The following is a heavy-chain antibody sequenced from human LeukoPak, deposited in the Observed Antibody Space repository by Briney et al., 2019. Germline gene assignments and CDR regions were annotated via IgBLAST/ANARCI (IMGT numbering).Heavy chain of an antibody. J-gene: IGHJ6*03. D-gene: IGHD3-22*01. CDR1: GFTFSSYG. CDR3: ARATFHYDSSGYYYMDV. Sequence: GGSLRLSCAASGFTFSSYGMRWVRQAPGKGLEWVSSISTSSSYIYYADSVKGRFTISRDNAKNSLYLQMNSLRAEDTAVYYCARATFHYDSSGYYYMDVWGKGTTVTVSS. V-gene: IGHV3-21*01. CDR2: ISTSSSYI.